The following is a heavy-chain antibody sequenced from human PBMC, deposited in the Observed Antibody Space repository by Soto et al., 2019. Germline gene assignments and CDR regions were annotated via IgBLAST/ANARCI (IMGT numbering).Heavy chain of an antibody. Sequence: EVQLVESGGGLVQPGESLRLSCGASGFTFSNFDMHWVRQTTGKGLEWVSAIDIAGATYYADSVKGRFTISREKAKNSLYLQMNSLRADDTAVYYCARAARWLQSRYFDLWGRGTLVTVSS. CDR1: GFTFSNFD. D-gene: IGHD5-12*01. V-gene: IGHV3-13*01. J-gene: IGHJ2*01. CDR3: ARAARWLQSRYFDL. CDR2: IDIAGAT.